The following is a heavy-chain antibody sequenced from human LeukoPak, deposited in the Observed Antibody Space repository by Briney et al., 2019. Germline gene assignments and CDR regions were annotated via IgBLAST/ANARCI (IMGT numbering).Heavy chain of an antibody. CDR2: IYYSGTT. J-gene: IGHJ6*03. D-gene: IGHD3-3*01. CDR3: ARGSVHYYYYYMDV. Sequence: PSETLSLTCTVSGGTISSSSYYWGWIRQPPGKGLEWIGSIYYSGTTYYNPSLKSRVTISVDTSKSQFSLRLTSVTAADTAVYYCARGSVHYYYYYMDVWGKGTTVTVSS. V-gene: IGHV4-39*07. CDR1: GGTISSSSYY.